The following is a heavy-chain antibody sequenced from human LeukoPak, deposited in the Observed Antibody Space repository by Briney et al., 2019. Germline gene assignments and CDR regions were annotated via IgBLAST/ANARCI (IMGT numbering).Heavy chain of an antibody. CDR3: ARENIVSTRDFDY. D-gene: IGHD5/OR15-5a*01. Sequence: PSETLSLTCTVSGGSISSYYWSWIRQPPGKGLEWIGSLFYSGNMYYSPSLKSRVTISIDTSKNQFSLNLNSVTAADTAVYYCARENIVSTRDFDYWGLGTLVTVSS. CDR2: LFYSGNM. CDR1: GGSISSYY. V-gene: IGHV4-59*12. J-gene: IGHJ4*02.